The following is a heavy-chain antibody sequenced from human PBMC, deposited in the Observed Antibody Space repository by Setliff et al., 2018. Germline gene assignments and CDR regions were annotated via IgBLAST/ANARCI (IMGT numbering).Heavy chain of an antibody. V-gene: IGHV4-59*01. CDR1: GGSIGSSF. CDR2: KSNRGDT. CDR3: ARAVDSSGYFPYWYFDL. D-gene: IGHD3-22*01. Sequence: PSETLSLTCTVSGGSIGSSFWNWIRQSPGKGLEWIGYKSNRGDTNSNPSLRSRLTMSVGTSKSQFSLNLTSVTAADTAVYFCARAVDSSGYFPYWYFDLWGRGALVTVS. J-gene: IGHJ2*01.